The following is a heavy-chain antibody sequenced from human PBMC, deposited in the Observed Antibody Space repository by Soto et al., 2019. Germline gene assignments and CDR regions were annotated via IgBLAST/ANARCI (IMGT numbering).Heavy chain of an antibody. J-gene: IGHJ4*02. CDR2: IGPESGAT. Sequence: ASVKVSCKASGYTFTGHYIHCVRQAPEQGPEWMGEIGPESGATRYAQKFQGRVTMTRDMSITTVYMELNNLSPDDTAVYYCGRGRSGQIVVFYWGQGTPVTVSS. CDR1: GYTFTGHY. V-gene: IGHV1-2*02. CDR3: GRGRSGQIVVFY. D-gene: IGHD5-12*01.